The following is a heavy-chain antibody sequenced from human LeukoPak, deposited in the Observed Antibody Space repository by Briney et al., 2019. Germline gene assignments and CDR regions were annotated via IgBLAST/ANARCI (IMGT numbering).Heavy chain of an antibody. V-gene: IGHV3-30*04. CDR3: ASLAAAGSDY. D-gene: IGHD6-13*01. Sequence: PGRSLRLSCAASGFTFSSYAMHWVRQAPGKGLEWVAVISYDGSNKYYEDSVKGRFTISRDNSKNTLYLQMNSLRAEDTAVYYCASLAAAGSDYWGQGTLVTVSS. CDR1: GFTFSSYA. CDR2: ISYDGSNK. J-gene: IGHJ4*02.